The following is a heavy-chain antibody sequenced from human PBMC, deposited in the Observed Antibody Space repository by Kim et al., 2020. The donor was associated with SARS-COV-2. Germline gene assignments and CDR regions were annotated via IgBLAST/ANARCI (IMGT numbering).Heavy chain of an antibody. Sequence: ASVKVSCKASGYTFTSYAMNWVRQAPGQGLEWMGWINTNTGNPTYAQGFTGRFVFPLDTSVSTAYLQISSLKAEDTAVYYCARDDPEGFLEWFRGYSYYYDYGMDVWGQGTTVTVSS. CDR2: INTNTGNP. V-gene: IGHV7-4-1*02. CDR1: GYTFTSYA. D-gene: IGHD3-3*01. J-gene: IGHJ6*02. CDR3: ARDDPEGFLEWFRGYSYYYDYGMDV.